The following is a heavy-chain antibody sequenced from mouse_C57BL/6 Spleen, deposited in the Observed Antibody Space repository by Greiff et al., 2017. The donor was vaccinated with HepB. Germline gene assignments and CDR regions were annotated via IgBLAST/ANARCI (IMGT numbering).Heavy chain of an antibody. V-gene: IGHV1-69*01. CDR2: IDPSDSYT. D-gene: IGHD2-4*01. J-gene: IGHJ4*01. CDR3: ARYDYDDAMDY. CDR1: GYTSTSYW. Sequence: VQLQQPGAELVMPGASVKLSCKASGYTSTSYWMHWVKQRPGQGLEWIGEIDPSDSYTNYNQKFKGKSTLTVDKSSSTAYMQLSSLTSEDSAVYYCARYDYDDAMDYWGQGTSVTVSS.